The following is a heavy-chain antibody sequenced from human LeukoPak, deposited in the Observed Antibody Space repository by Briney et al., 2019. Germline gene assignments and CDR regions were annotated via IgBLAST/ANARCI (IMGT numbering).Heavy chain of an antibody. Sequence: PGGSLRLSWAASGFTFSSYGMHWVRQAPGKGLEWVAVIWYDGSNKYYADSVKGRFTISRDNSKNTLYLQMNSLRAEDTAVYYCAKDQKWLRYRYWGQGTLVTVSS. CDR2: IWYDGSNK. J-gene: IGHJ4*02. D-gene: IGHD5-12*01. CDR1: GFTFSSYG. CDR3: AKDQKWLRYRY. V-gene: IGHV3-33*06.